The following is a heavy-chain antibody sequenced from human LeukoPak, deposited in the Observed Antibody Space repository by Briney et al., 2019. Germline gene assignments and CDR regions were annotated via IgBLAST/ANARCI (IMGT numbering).Heavy chain of an antibody. CDR3: ARDSADDSSGYYAHFDY. J-gene: IGHJ4*02. V-gene: IGHV4-4*02. Sequence: SETLSLTCTVSGGSLSDSIWWSWVRQPPGKGLEWIGEIYDSGSTNSNPSLKNRLTMSVDTSKNQFSLKLSSVTAADTAVYYCARDSADDSSGYYAHFDYWGQGTLVTVSS. CDR1: GGSLSDSIW. CDR2: IYDSGST. D-gene: IGHD3-22*01.